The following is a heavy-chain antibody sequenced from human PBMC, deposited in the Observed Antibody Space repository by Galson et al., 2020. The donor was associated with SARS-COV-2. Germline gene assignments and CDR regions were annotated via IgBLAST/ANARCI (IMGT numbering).Heavy chain of an antibody. CDR1: GFAFSGSA. V-gene: IGHV3-73*01. Sequence: GESLKICCAASGFAFSGSAIHWVRQASGKGLEWVGRIRSRPNNYATAYAASVNDRFTISRDDAKNTAYLQMNSLRTEDTALYYCARFVEAANYFDYWGQGALVTVSS. CDR2: IRSRPNNYAT. D-gene: IGHD6-25*01. CDR3: ARFVEAANYFDY. J-gene: IGHJ4*02.